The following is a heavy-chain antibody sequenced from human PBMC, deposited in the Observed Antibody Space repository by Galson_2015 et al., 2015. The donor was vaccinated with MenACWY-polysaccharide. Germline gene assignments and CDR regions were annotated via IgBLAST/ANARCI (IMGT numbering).Heavy chain of an antibody. D-gene: IGHD6-19*01. CDR1: GFTFSSSA. Sequence: SLRLSCAASGFTFSSSAMSWVRQAPGKGLEWVSAISGSGGSTYYADSVKGRFTISRDNSKNTLYLQMNSLRAEDTAVYYCTTLMRLGFPLYYYYYGMDVWGQGTTVTVSS. J-gene: IGHJ6*02. V-gene: IGHV3-23*01. CDR2: ISGSGGST. CDR3: TTLMRLGFPLYYYYYGMDV.